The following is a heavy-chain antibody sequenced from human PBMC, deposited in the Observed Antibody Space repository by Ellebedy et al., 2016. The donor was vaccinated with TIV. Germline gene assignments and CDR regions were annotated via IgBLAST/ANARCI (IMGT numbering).Heavy chain of an antibody. CDR1: GYTFTSYG. D-gene: IGHD5-18*01. CDR3: ARDPPSRGYSYGYNWFDP. J-gene: IGHJ5*02. V-gene: IGHV1-18*01. CDR2: ISAYNGNT. Sequence: ASVKVSCXASGYTFTSYGISWVRQAPGQGLEWMGWISAYNGNTNYAQKLQGRVTMTTDTSTSTAYMELRSLRSDDTAVYYCARDPPSRGYSYGYNWFDPWGQGTLVTVSS.